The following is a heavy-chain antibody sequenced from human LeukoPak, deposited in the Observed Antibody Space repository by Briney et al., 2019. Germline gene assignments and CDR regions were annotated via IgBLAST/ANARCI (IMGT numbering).Heavy chain of an antibody. CDR1: EFTLSSYA. CDR2: ISSNGGST. D-gene: IGHD2-15*01. Sequence: PGRSLRLSCAASEFTLSSYAMHWVRQAPGKGLEYVSAISSNGGSTYYANSVKGRFTISRDNSKDTLYLQMGSLRAEDMAVYYCARDGLETWWGSYYYYYYYMDVWGKGTTVTISS. CDR3: ARDGLETWWGSYYYYYYYMDV. J-gene: IGHJ6*03. V-gene: IGHV3-64*01.